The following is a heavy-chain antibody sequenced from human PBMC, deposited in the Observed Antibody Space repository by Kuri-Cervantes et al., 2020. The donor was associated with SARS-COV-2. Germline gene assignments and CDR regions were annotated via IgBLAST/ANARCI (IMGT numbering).Heavy chain of an antibody. CDR2: ISYDGSNK. Sequence: GESLKISCAASGFTFSSYAMHWVRQAPGKGLEWVAVISYDGSNKYYADSVKGRFTISRDNSKNTLYLQMNSLRAEDTAVYYCARESYYYGMDVWGQGTTVTVSS. J-gene: IGHJ6*02. V-gene: IGHV3-30-3*01. CDR1: GFTFSSYA. CDR3: ARESYYYGMDV.